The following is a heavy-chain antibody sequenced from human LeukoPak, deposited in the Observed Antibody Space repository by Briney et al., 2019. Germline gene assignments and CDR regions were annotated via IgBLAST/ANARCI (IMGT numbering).Heavy chain of an antibody. V-gene: IGHV1-8*03. CDR1: VYTFNTFD. CDR3: ARGRRLQAVTSRPIYYYYYMVV. J-gene: IGHJ6*03. Sequence: GASVKLSCKASVYTFNTFDINWVRQATGQGPEWMGWVNPGNGKTVYAPKFQGRVSISSNNSINTAYMEFSGLKSDDTAVYYCARGRRLQAVTSRPIYYYYYMVVWRGGTTVTVSS. D-gene: IGHD3-10*01. CDR2: VNPGNGKT.